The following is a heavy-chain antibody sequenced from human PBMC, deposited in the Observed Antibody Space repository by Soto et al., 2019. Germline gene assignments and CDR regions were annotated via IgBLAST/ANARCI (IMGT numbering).Heavy chain of an antibody. Sequence: ASVKVSCKASGYTFTGYAMRWVRQAPGQRLEWMGWINAGNGNTKYSQKFQGRVTITRDTSASTAYMELNSLRAEDTAVYYCAKDMVGSVADYFDSSGQGTLVTVSS. V-gene: IGHV1-3*01. CDR3: AKDMVGSVADYFDS. CDR2: INAGNGNT. D-gene: IGHD2-15*01. CDR1: GYTFTGYA. J-gene: IGHJ4*02.